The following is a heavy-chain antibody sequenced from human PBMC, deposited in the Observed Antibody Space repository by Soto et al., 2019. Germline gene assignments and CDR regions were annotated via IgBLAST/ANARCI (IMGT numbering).Heavy chain of an antibody. V-gene: IGHV3-21*01. CDR1: GFSFSSYS. CDR2: VSSSSGYI. J-gene: IGHJ4*02. CDR3: ARIRNSYGSQSYLIDY. D-gene: IGHD3-10*01. Sequence: GGSLRLSCAASGFSFSSYSMNWVRQAPGKGLEWVSSVSSSSGYIYYADSLQGRLTISRDNAKNSLFLQMNSLRAEDTAVYYCARIRNSYGSQSYLIDYWGQGTLVTVSS.